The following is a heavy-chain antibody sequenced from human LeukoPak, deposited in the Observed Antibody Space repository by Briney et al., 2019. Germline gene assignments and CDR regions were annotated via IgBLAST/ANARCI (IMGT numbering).Heavy chain of an antibody. J-gene: IGHJ5*02. D-gene: IGHD3-16*01. Sequence: PGGSLRLSCAASGFTVSSNYMSWVRQAPGKGLEGVSFSYSGGSTYYADCVKGRVTISRDNSKITLYIQMHSLRAVATAVYYCARRAGGLARNNWFDPWGQGTLVTVSS. CDR2: SYSGGST. V-gene: IGHV3-66*01. CDR1: GFTVSSNY. CDR3: ARRAGGLARNNWFDP.